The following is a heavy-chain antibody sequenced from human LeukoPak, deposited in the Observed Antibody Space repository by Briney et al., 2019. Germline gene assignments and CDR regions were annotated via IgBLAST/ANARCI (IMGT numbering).Heavy chain of an antibody. D-gene: IGHD4-17*01. J-gene: IGHJ4*02. CDR1: GGSISSSSYY. CDR2: IYYSGST. Sequence: PSETLSLTCTVSGGSISSSSYYWGWIRQPPGKGLEWIGSIYYSGSTYYNPSLKSRVTISVDTSKNQFSLKLSSVTAADTAVYYCARALSGDYVKGGTEFDYWGQGTLVTVSS. CDR3: ARALSGDYVKGGTEFDY. V-gene: IGHV4-39*07.